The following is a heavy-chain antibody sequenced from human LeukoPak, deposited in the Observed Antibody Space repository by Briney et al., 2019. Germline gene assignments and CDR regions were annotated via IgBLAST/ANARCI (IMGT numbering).Heavy chain of an antibody. Sequence: GSLRLSFAASGFTFSSYEMNWVRPAPGKGVAWVSYISSSGSTIYYSDSVKGRFTISRDNAKNSLYLQMNSLRAEDTAVYYCAKRVDYWGQGTLVTVSS. D-gene: IGHD1-1*01. CDR3: AKRVDY. CDR2: ISSSGSTI. CDR1: GFTFSSYE. J-gene: IGHJ4*02. V-gene: IGHV3-48*03.